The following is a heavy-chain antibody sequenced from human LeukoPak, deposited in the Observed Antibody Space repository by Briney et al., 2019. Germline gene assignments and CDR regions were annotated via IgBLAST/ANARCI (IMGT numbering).Heavy chain of an antibody. CDR2: IFPIFGTA. Sequence: SVKVSCKASGGTFSSYAISWVRQAPGQGLEWMGGIFPIFGTANYAQKFQGRVTITTDESTSTAYMELSSLRSEDTAVYYCARQKNPDGYSYGLNWFDPWGQGALVTVSS. D-gene: IGHD5-18*01. CDR3: ARQKNPDGYSYGLNWFDP. J-gene: IGHJ5*02. CDR1: GGTFSSYA. V-gene: IGHV1-69*05.